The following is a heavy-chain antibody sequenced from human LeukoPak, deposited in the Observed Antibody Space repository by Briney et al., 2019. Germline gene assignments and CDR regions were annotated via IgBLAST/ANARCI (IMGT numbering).Heavy chain of an antibody. J-gene: IGHJ4*02. Sequence: GGSLRLSCAASGFTFSSYGMHWVRQAPGKGLEWVAAIWYDGSNKYYADSVKGRFTISRDNSKNTLYLQMNSLRAEDTAVYYCAKGGGGGAAPGDDYWGQGALVTVSS. CDR3: AKGGGGGAAPGDDY. V-gene: IGHV3-33*06. CDR1: GFTFSSYG. CDR2: IWYDGSNK. D-gene: IGHD6-6*01.